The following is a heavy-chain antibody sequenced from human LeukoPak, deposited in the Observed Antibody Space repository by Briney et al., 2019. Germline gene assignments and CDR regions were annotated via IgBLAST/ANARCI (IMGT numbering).Heavy chain of an antibody. D-gene: IGHD7-27*01. CDR3: ARVRPGYYYMDV. CDR2: INIDGGGT. V-gene: IGHV3-74*01. CDR1: GFTFSSFW. Sequence: GGSLRLSCAASGFTFSSFWMHWVRHAPGKGLVWVSRINIDGGGTTYADSVKGRFTISRDNAKNTVYLQMNSLRVEDTAVYYCARVRPGYYYMDVWGKGTTVTVSS. J-gene: IGHJ6*03.